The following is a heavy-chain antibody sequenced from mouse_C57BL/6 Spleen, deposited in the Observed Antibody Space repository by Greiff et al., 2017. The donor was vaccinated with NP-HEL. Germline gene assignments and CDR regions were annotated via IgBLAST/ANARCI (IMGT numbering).Heavy chain of an antibody. J-gene: IGHJ4*01. Sequence: QVQLKQSGAELVKPGASVKISCKASGYAFSSYWMNWVKQRPGKGLEWIGQIYPGDGDTNYNGKFKGKATLTADKSSSTAYMQLSSLTSEDSAVYFCARGNYPYAMDYWGQGTSVTVSS. D-gene: IGHD1-1*02. V-gene: IGHV1-80*01. CDR1: GYAFSSYW. CDR2: IYPGDGDT. CDR3: ARGNYPYAMDY.